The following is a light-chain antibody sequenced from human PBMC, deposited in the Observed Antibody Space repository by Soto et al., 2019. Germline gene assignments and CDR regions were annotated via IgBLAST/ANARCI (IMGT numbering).Light chain of an antibody. CDR1: SGHSSHI. V-gene: IGLV4-60*03. CDR3: ETWDSQPHVV. J-gene: IGLJ2*01. Sequence: QPVLTQSSSASASLGSSVKLTCTLSSGHSSHIIAWHQQQPGKAPRYLMKLEGSGSYNKGSGVPDRFSGSSSGADRHLTISIPQSEDEADYYCETWDSQPHVVFGGGTQLTVL. CDR2: LEGSGSY.